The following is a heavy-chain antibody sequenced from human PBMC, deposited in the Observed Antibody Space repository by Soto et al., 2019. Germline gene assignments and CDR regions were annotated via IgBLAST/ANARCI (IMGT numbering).Heavy chain of an antibody. J-gene: IGHJ6*02. CDR2: ISYDGSNE. CDR1: GFIFSTYT. D-gene: IGHD2-2*01. CDR3: ARDLVVVVPAARGPPYGMDV. Sequence: QVQLVESGGGVVQPGRSLRLSCAASGFIFSTYTMHWVRQAPGKGLEWVAVISYDGSNEYYADSVRGRIIISRDNSKNTLFLHMNSLTVEDTAVFYCARDLVVVVPAARGPPYGMDVWGQGTTVTVSS. V-gene: IGHV3-30-3*01.